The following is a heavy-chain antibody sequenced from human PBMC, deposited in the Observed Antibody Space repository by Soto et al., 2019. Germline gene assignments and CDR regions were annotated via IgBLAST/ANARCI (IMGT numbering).Heavy chain of an antibody. CDR3: AKDQYCTNGVCYTAWFDY. CDR2: ISGSSGST. J-gene: IGHJ4*02. D-gene: IGHD2-8*01. Sequence: GGSLRLSCAASGFTFSSYAMSWVRQAPGKGLEWVSAISGSSGSTYYADSVKGRFTISRDNSKNTLYLQMNSLRAEDTAVYYCAKDQYCTNGVCYTAWFDYWGQGTLVTVSS. CDR1: GFTFSSYA. V-gene: IGHV3-23*01.